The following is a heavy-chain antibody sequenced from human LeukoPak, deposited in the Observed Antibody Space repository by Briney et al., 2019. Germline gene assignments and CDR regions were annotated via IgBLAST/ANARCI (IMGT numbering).Heavy chain of an antibody. V-gene: IGHV4-31*03. CDR1: GGSISSGGYY. J-gene: IGHJ4*02. CDR3: ASVARGRYCSGGSCSNY. CDR2: LYYSGST. Sequence: SETLSLTCTVSGGSISSGGYYWSWIRQHPGEGLEWFGYLYYSGSTYYNPSLKGRVTISVDTSKNQFSLKLSSVPAADTAVYYCASVARGRYCSGGSCSNYWGQGTLVTVSS. D-gene: IGHD2-15*01.